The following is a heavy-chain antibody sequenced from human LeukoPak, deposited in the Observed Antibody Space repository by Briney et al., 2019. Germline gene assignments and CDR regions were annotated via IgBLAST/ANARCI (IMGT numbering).Heavy chain of an antibody. Sequence: SVKVSCKASGGTFSTYAISWVRQAPGQGLEWMGGIIPIFGTANYAQKFQGRVTITADKSTSTAYMELSSLRSEDTAVYYCARSPFRYYDSSGYYGYFQHWGQGTLVTVSS. CDR2: IIPIFGTA. V-gene: IGHV1-69*06. D-gene: IGHD3-22*01. J-gene: IGHJ1*01. CDR3: ARSPFRYYDSSGYYGYFQH. CDR1: GGTFSTYA.